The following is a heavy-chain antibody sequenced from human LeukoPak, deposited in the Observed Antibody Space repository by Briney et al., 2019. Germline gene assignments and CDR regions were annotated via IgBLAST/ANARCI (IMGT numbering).Heavy chain of an antibody. CDR1: GFTVSSNY. CDR3: AGLPMITFGGVN. J-gene: IGHJ4*02. Sequence: GGSLRLSCAASGFTVSSNYMSWVRQAPGKGLEWVSVICSGGSTYYADSVKGRFTISRDNSKNTLYLQMNSLRAEDTAVYYCAGLPMITFGGVNWGQGTLVTVSS. CDR2: ICSGGST. D-gene: IGHD3-16*01. V-gene: IGHV3-53*01.